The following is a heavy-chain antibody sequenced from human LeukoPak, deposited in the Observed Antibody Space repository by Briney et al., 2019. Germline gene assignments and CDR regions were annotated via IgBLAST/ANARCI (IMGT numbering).Heavy chain of an antibody. J-gene: IGHJ2*01. CDR2: IYYSGST. D-gene: IGHD1-1*01. V-gene: IGHV4-39*01. CDR1: GGSISSSSYY. Sequence: SETLSLTCTVSGGSISSSSYYWGWVRQPPGKGLEWIGSIYYSGSTYHNPSLKSRVTISVDTSKNQFSLKLSSVTAADTAVYYCARHRTTGTPGWYFDLWGRGTLVTVSS. CDR3: ARHRTTGTPGWYFDL.